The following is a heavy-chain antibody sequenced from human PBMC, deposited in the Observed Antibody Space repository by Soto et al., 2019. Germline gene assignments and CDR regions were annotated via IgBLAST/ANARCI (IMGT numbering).Heavy chain of an antibody. Sequence: SETLSLTCTVSGGSISSSSYYWGWIRQPPGKGLEWIGSIYYSGSTYYNPSLKSRVTISVDTSKNQFSLKLSSVIAADTAVYYCARQTAGRYYYGSGSYYNGFLFDYWGQGTLVTVSS. J-gene: IGHJ4*02. CDR2: IYYSGST. D-gene: IGHD3-10*01. CDR1: GGSISSSSYY. CDR3: ARQTAGRYYYGSGSYYNGFLFDY. V-gene: IGHV4-39*01.